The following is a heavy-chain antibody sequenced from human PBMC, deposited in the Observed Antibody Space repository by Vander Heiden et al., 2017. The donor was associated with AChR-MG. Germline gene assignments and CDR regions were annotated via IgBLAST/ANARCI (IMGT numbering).Heavy chain of an antibody. Sequence: QVQLVESGGAVVQPGSSLRLSCAASAFTFSSYGMHWVRQAPGKGLEWVAVISYDGSNKYYADSVKGRFTISRDNSKNTLYLQMNSLRAEDTAVYYCAKDADQNWNELDYWGQGTLVTVSS. CDR3: AKDADQNWNELDY. D-gene: IGHD1-1*01. J-gene: IGHJ4*02. CDR2: ISYDGSNK. V-gene: IGHV3-30*18. CDR1: AFTFSSYG.